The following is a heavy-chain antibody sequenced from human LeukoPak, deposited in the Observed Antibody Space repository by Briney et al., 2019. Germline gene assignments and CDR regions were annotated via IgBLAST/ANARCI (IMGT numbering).Heavy chain of an antibody. CDR2: IYYSGST. D-gene: IGHD6-13*01. CDR1: GGSISSYY. V-gene: IGHV4-59*08. CDR3: ARQVAGNDAFDI. J-gene: IGHJ3*02. Sequence: PSETLSLTCTVSGGSISSYYWSWIRQPPGKGLEWIGYIYYSGSTNYNPSLKSRISMSVDTSNNQFSLRLRSVAAADTAVYYCARQVAGNDAFDIWGQGTMVTVSS.